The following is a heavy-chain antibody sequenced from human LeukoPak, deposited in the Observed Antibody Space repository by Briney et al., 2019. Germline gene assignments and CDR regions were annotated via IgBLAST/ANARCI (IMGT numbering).Heavy chain of an antibody. J-gene: IGHJ4*02. CDR3: ARALTGGRYFDY. CDR1: GFTFSSYG. CDR2: ISYDGSNK. Sequence: PGGSLRLSCAASGFTFSSYGMHWVRQAPGKGLERVAVISYDGSNKYYADSVKGRFTISRDNSKNTLYLQMNSLRAEDTAVYYCARALTGGRYFDYWGQGTLVTVSS. V-gene: IGHV3-30*03. D-gene: IGHD3-16*01.